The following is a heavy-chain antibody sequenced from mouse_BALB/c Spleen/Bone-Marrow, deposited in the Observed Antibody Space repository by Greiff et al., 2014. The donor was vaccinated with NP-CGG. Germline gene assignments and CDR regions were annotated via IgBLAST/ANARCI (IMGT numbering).Heavy chain of an antibody. J-gene: IGHJ2*01. CDR1: GYSITSGYG. D-gene: IGHD1-1*01. V-gene: IGHV3-1*02. CDR2: IHYSGNT. Sequence: EVQLVESGPDLVKPSQSLSLTCTVTGYSITSGYGWHWIRQFPGNKLEWMGYIHYSGNTDYNPSLKSRISITRDTSKNQFFLQLNSVTTEDTATYYCVRETKVVADFGYWGQGTTLTVSS. CDR3: VRETKVVADFGY.